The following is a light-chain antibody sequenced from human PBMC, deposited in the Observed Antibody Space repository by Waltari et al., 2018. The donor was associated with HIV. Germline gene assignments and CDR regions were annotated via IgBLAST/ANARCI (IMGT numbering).Light chain of an antibody. CDR1: QTISSY. J-gene: IGKJ1*01. CDR3: QQSYITRVT. Sequence: DIQMTQSPSSLSASVGDRVTITCRASQTISSYLNWYQQKPGKAPKLLIYAASTLQSGVPSRFSGSGSGTDFSLTISSLQSEDFATYYCQQSYITRVTFGQGTKVEIK. CDR2: AAS. V-gene: IGKV1-39*01.